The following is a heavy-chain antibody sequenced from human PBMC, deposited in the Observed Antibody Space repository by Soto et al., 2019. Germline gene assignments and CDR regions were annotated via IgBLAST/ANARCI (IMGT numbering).Heavy chain of an antibody. CDR1: GFTFNSYI. Sequence: LACAASGFTFNSYIMNWVRQTPGKGLEWVSFITSDGDSTYYADSVKARFSISRDNSKNTLYLQMNSLRADDTSVYYCAKDHGPNSWKWRYGMDVWAEGTTVTVSS. CDR3: AKDHGPNSWKWRYGMDV. J-gene: IGHJ6*04. CDR2: ITSDGDST. D-gene: IGHD1-1*01. V-gene: IGHV3-23*01.